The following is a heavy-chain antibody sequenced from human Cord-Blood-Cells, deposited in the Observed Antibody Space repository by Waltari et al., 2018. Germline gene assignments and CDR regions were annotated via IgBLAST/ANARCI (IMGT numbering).Heavy chain of an antibody. CDR3: ARRGGGCGGDCYTFDY. CDR1: GGSISSSSYY. D-gene: IGHD2-21*02. CDR2: IYYSGGT. V-gene: IGHV4-39*07. Sequence: QLQLQESGPGLVKPSETLSLTCTVSGGSISSSSYYWGWIRQPPGQGLVWIGSIYYSGGTYNNPSLQSRVTISLDTSKNQFSLKLSSVTAADTAVYYWARRGGGCGGDCYTFDYWGQGTLVTVSS. J-gene: IGHJ4*02.